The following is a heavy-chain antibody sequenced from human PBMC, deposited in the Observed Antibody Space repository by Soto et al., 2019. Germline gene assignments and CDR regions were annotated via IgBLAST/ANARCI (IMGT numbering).Heavy chain of an antibody. CDR3: ARDHPDYYDSSGYSYGMDV. Sequence: SETLSLTCTVSGGSISSGDYYWSWTRQPPGKGLEWIGYIYYSGSTYYNPSLKSRVTISVDTSKNQFSLKLSSVTAADTAVYYCARDHPDYYDSSGYSYGMDVWGQGTTVTVSS. CDR1: GGSISSGDYY. J-gene: IGHJ6*02. CDR2: IYYSGST. V-gene: IGHV4-30-4*01. D-gene: IGHD3-22*01.